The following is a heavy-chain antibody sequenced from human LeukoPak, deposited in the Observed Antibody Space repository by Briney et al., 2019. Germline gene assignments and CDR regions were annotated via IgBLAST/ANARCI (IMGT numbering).Heavy chain of an antibody. CDR2: INPNSGGT. CDR3: ARDPREDYYGSGSYWFDP. J-gene: IGHJ5*02. D-gene: IGHD3-10*01. CDR1: GYTFTGYY. Sequence: ASVKVSCKASGYTFTGYYMHWVRQAPGQGLEWMGWINPNSGGTNYAQKFQGRVTMTRDTSISTAYMELSRLRSDDTAVYYCARDPREDYYGSGSYWFDPGGQGTLVTVSS. V-gene: IGHV1-2*02.